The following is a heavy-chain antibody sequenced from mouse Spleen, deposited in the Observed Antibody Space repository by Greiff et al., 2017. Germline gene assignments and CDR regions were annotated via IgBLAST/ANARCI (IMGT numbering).Heavy chain of an antibody. CDR1: GFTFSSYA. J-gene: IGHJ4*01. D-gene: IGHD2-2*01. Sequence: EVKLEESGGGLVKLGGSLKLSCAASGFTFSSYAMSWARQTPEKWLQLVATISSGGGNIYFPYIVKVRFTICSDTAKNTLYLQMSSLKSEDTARYYSARLEWLRRDYYAMDYWGRGTSVTVSS. CDR2: ISSGGGNI. CDR3: ARLEWLRRDYYAMDY. V-gene: IGHV5-9*04.